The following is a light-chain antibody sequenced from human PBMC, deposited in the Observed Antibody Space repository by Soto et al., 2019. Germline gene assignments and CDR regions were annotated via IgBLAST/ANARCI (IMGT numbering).Light chain of an antibody. V-gene: IGLV2-11*01. CDR2: DIT. Sequence: QSALTQPRSVSGSPGQSVAISCTGTSSDVGSSNFVSWYQQHPGKAPKLMIYDITERPSGVPDRFSGSKSGNTASLTISGLQTEDEADYYCCSYAGTYTPLVFGGGTKVTVL. CDR3: CSYAGTYTPLV. CDR1: SSDVGSSNF. J-gene: IGLJ2*01.